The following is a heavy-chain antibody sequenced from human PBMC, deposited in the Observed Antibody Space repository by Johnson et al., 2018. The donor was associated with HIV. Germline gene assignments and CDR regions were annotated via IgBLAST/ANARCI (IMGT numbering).Heavy chain of an antibody. CDR1: GFTFSKYA. CDR2: ISYDGSNK. V-gene: IGHV3-30*04. Sequence: QMLLVESGGGVVQPGRSLRLSCAASGFTFSKYAIHWVRQAPGKGLEWVALISYDGSNKDYADSVKGRFTISRDNSKNTLFLQMNSLRAEDTAVYYCVREERILVGIAVQAFDIWGPGTLVSVSS. D-gene: IGHD2-21*01. J-gene: IGHJ3*02. CDR3: VREERILVGIAVQAFDI.